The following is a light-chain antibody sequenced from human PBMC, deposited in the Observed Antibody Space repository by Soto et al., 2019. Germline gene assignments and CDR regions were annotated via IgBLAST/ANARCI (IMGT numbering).Light chain of an antibody. CDR3: SSYTSSSTRV. V-gene: IGLV2-14*01. J-gene: IGLJ1*01. CDR1: SSDVGAYNY. CDR2: EVS. Sequence: QSALTQPASVSGSPGQSITISCTGTSSDVGAYNYVSWYQQHPGKAPKLMIYEVSNRPSGLSNRFSGSKSGNTASLIISGLQAEDEADYYCSSYTSSSTRVFGTGTQLTVL.